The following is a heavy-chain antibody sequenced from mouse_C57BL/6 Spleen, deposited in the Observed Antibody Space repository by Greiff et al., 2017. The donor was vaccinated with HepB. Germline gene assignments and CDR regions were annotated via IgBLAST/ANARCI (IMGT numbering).Heavy chain of an antibody. Sequence: VQLQQPGAELVKPGASAKLSCKASGYTFTSYWMHWVKQRPGQGLEWIGMIHPNSGSTNYNEKFKSKATLTVDKSSSTAYMQLSSLTSEDSAVYYCARNYYSNYYAMDYWGQGTSVTVSS. J-gene: IGHJ4*01. D-gene: IGHD2-5*01. CDR2: IHPNSGST. V-gene: IGHV1-64*01. CDR3: ARNYYSNYYAMDY. CDR1: GYTFTSYW.